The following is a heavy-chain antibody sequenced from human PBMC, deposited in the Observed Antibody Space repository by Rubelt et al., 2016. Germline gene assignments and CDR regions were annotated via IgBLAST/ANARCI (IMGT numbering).Heavy chain of an antibody. CDR2: VYYSGST. CDR1: GGSFSGYS. V-gene: IGHV4-34*11. D-gene: IGHD2-15*01. CDR3: ARDEGIVSSQGIYYFDY. J-gene: IGHJ4*02. Sequence: QVQLQQWGEGLLKPSETLSLTCVVSGGSFSGYSWSWVRQPPGKGLEWIGYVYYSGSTNYNPSLKSRVTISVDTSKNQFSLWVSFVTAADTAVYYCARDEGIVSSQGIYYFDYWGQGTLVTVSS.